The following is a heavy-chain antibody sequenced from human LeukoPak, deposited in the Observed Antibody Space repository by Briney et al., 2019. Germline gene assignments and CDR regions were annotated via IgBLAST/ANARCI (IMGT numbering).Heavy chain of an antibody. CDR2: IYTSGST. V-gene: IGHV4-4*07. CDR3: ARTRMAGTGGWFDP. Sequence: SETLSLTCTVSGGSLSSYYWSWIRQPAGKGLEWIGRIYTSGSTNYNPSPKSRVTMSVDTSKNQFSLKLSSVTAADTAVYYCARTRMAGTGGWFDPWGQGTLVTVSS. D-gene: IGHD6-19*01. J-gene: IGHJ5*02. CDR1: GGSLSSYY.